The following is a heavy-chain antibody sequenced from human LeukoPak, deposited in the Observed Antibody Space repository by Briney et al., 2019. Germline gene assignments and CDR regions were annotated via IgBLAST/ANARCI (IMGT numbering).Heavy chain of an antibody. J-gene: IGHJ4*02. V-gene: IGHV3-33*01. CDR3: ARDGTVAAAGISGLDY. Sequence: PGGSLRLSCAASGFTFSSYGMHWVRQAPGKGLEWVAVIWYDGSNKYYADSVKGRFTISRDNSKNTLYLQMNSLRAEDTAVYYCARDGTVAAAGISGLDYWGQGTLVTVSS. D-gene: IGHD6-13*01. CDR2: IWYDGSNK. CDR1: GFTFSSYG.